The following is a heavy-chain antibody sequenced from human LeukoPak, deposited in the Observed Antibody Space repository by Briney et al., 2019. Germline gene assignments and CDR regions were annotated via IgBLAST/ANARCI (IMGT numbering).Heavy chain of an antibody. Sequence: PGGSLRLSCAASGFTFSSYAMHWVRQAPGKGLEWVAVISYDRSNKYYADSVKGRFTISRDNAKNTLNLQMNSLRAEDTAVYYCARDLGQYYDTSDNWFDPWGQGTLVTVSS. CDR1: GFTFSSYA. D-gene: IGHD3-22*01. J-gene: IGHJ5*02. V-gene: IGHV3-30*04. CDR3: ARDLGQYYDTSDNWFDP. CDR2: ISYDRSNK.